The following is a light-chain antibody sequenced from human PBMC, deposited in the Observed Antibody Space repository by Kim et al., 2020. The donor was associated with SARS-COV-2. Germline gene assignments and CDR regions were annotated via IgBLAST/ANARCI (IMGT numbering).Light chain of an antibody. CDR1: SLRSYY. J-gene: IGLJ1*01. CDR3: NSRDSSGNHLI. CDR2: GKN. V-gene: IGLV3-19*01. Sequence: ALGQTVSITCQGDSLRSYYASWYQQKPGQAPVLVIYGKNNRPSGIPDRFSGSSSGNTASLTITGAQAEDEADYYCNSRDSSGNHLIFGTGTKVTVL.